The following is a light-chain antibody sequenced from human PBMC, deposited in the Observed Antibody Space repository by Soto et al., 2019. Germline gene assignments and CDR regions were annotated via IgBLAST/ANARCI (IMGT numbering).Light chain of an antibody. J-gene: IGKJ1*01. CDR2: GAS. CDR1: QSVSSSY. Sequence: EIVLTQSPGTLSLSPGERATLSCRASQSVSSSYLAWYQQKLDQAPRLLIYGASSRATGIPDRFSGSGSGTDFTLTTSRLEPEDFAVYYCQQYGSSPRTFGQGTKVEIK. V-gene: IGKV3-20*01. CDR3: QQYGSSPRT.